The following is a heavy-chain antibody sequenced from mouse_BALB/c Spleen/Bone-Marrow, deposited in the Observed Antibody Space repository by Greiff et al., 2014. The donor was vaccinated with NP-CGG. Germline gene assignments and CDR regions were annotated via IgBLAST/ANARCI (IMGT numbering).Heavy chain of an antibody. CDR3: ARGRAYGNYVWFAY. D-gene: IGHD2-1*01. CDR2: IYPYNGGT. V-gene: IGHV1S29*02. J-gene: IGHJ3*01. CDR1: GYTFTDYN. Sequence: LQESGPELVKPGASVKISCKASGYTFTDYNMHWVKQSHGKSLDWIGYIYPYNGGTGYNQKFKSKATLTVDNSSSTAYMELRSLTSEDSAVYYCARGRAYGNYVWFAYWGQGTLVTVSA.